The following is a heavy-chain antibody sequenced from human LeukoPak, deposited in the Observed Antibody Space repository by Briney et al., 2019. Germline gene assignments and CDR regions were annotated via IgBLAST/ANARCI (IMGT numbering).Heavy chain of an antibody. V-gene: IGHV4-59*12. CDR1: GGSISSYY. D-gene: IGHD1-14*01. CDR3: ARATGFFADY. J-gene: IGHJ4*02. Sequence: SETLPLTCTVSGGSISSYYWSWIRQPPGKGLEWIGYIYYSGTTNYNPSLKSRVTISVDTSKNQFSLKLSSVTAADTAVYYCARATGFFADYWGQGTLVTVSS. CDR2: IYYSGTT.